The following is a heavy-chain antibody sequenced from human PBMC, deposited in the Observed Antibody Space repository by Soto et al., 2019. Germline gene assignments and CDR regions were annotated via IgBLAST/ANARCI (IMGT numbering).Heavy chain of an antibody. D-gene: IGHD6-13*01. V-gene: IGHV1-3*01. CDR3: PSSNIAAAHYGMDD. J-gene: IGHJ6*02. CDR1: GYTFTSYA. CDR2: INAGHGNT. Sequence: ALVQVSCKTSGYTFTSYAMHCFRQAPGQMLEWMGCINAGHGNTKYSQKFQCRVTITTVTSASTAYMELSSLRSEDTFVYYCPSSNIAAAHYGMDDWGQATTVT.